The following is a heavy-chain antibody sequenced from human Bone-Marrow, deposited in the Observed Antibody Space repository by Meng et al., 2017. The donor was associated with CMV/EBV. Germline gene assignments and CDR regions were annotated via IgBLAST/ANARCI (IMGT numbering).Heavy chain of an antibody. V-gene: IGHV4-59*01. J-gene: IGHJ3*02. CDR3: ARSEWGSSWYMGFDAFDI. Sequence: SEPLSLTCTVSGGSISSYYWSWIRQPPGKGLEWIGYIYYSGSTNYNPSLKSRVTISVDTSKNQFSLKLNSVTATDTAVYYCARSEWGSSWYMGFDAFDIWGQGTMVTVSS. D-gene: IGHD6-13*01. CDR1: GGSISSYY. CDR2: IYYSGST.